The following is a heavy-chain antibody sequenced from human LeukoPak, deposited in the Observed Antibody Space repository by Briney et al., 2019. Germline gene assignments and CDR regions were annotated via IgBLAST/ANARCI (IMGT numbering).Heavy chain of an antibody. Sequence: GASVKVSCKASGGTFSSYAISWVRQAPGQGLEWMGGIIPIFGTANYAQKFQGRVTITADKSTSTAYMELSSLRSEDTAVYYCARGGRVPRDGYNYDYYYYYYMDVWGKGTTVTVSS. CDR3: ARGGRVPRDGYNYDYYYYYYMDV. D-gene: IGHD5-24*01. V-gene: IGHV1-69*06. CDR2: IIPIFGTA. CDR1: GGTFSSYA. J-gene: IGHJ6*03.